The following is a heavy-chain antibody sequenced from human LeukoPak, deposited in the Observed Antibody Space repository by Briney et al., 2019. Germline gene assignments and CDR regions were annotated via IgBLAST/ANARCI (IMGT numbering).Heavy chain of an antibody. J-gene: IGHJ3*02. CDR1: GFTLSSYG. D-gene: IGHD2-8*01. V-gene: IGHV3-30*03. CDR3: ARSNGYAFDI. CDR2: ISYDGSNK. Sequence: GGSLRLSCAASGFTLSSYGMHWVRQAPGKGLEWVAVISYDGSNKYYADSVKGRFTISRDNAKNTLYLQMNSLRAEDTAVYHCARSNGYAFDIWGQGAMVAVSS.